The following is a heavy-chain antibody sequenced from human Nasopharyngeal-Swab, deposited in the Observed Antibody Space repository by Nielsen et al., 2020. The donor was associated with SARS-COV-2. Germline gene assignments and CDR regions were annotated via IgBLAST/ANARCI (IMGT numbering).Heavy chain of an antibody. Sequence: GESLKISCAASGFTFSSYAMHWVRQAPGKGLEWVAVISYDESNKYYADSVKGRFTISRDNSKNTLYLQMNSLRAEDTAIYYCAKDRDSGDDSDDYYHYYGMDVWGQGTTVTVSS. CDR2: ISYDESNK. CDR1: GFTFSSYA. CDR3: AKDRDSGDDSDDYYHYYGMDV. J-gene: IGHJ6*02. D-gene: IGHD5-12*01. V-gene: IGHV3-30-3*01.